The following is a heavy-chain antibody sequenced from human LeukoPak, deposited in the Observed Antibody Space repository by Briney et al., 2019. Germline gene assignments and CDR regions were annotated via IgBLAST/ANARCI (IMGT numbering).Heavy chain of an antibody. V-gene: IGHV3-74*01. J-gene: IGHJ4*02. D-gene: IGHD6-19*01. CDR3: ARGGVGCFDY. CDR1: GFTFTTYW. Sequence: GESLRLSCAASGFTFTTYWIRWVRQAPGKGLVWVSHINSDGSSATYADSVKGRLTISRDNAKNTVYLQMNSLRAEDTAVYYCARGGVGCFDYWGQGALVTVSS. CDR2: INSDGSSA.